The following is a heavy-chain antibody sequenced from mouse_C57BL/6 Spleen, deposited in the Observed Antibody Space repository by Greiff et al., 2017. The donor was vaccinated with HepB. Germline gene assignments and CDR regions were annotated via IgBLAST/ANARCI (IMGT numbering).Heavy chain of an antibody. J-gene: IGHJ4*01. CDR1: GYTFTSYW. CDR3: AREGDGYYFLAMDY. D-gene: IGHD2-3*01. V-gene: IGHV1-55*01. Sequence: QVQLQQPGAELVKPGASVKMSCKASGYTFTSYWITWVKQRPGQGLEWIGDIYPGSGSTNYNEKLKSKATLTVDTSSSTAYMQLSSLTSEDSAVYYCAREGDGYYFLAMDYWGQGTSVTVSS. CDR2: IYPGSGST.